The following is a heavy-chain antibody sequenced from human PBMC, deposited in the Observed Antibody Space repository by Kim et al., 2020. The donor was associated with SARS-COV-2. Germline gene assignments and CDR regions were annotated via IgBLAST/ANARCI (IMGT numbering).Heavy chain of an antibody. V-gene: IGHV3-73*01. D-gene: IGHD3-9*01. J-gene: IGHJ4*02. Sequence: VKGRFTISRDDSKTTAYLQMNSLKTEDTAVYYCTRLAYYDILTGYYRPQDYWGQGTLVTVSS. CDR3: TRLAYYDILTGYYRPQDY.